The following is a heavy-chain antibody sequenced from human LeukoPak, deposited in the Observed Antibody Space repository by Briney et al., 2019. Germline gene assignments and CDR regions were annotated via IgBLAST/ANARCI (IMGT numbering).Heavy chain of an antibody. CDR1: GFTFSNAW. CDR3: TTAPKWETQGTDY. D-gene: IGHD1-26*01. Sequence: GGSLRLSCVASGFTFSNAWMNWDRQAPGKGLEWVGRIQSKTDGGTSDYGAPVKGRFTISRDDSKNTLYLQMNSLKTEDTAVYYCTTAPKWETQGTDYWGQGTLVTISS. V-gene: IGHV3-15*01. CDR2: IQSKTDGGTS. J-gene: IGHJ4*02.